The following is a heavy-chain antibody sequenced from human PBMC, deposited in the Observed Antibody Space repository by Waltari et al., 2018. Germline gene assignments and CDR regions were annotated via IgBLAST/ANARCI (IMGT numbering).Heavy chain of an antibody. CDR1: GYTFNDYV. V-gene: IGHV1-3*01. Sequence: QVQLVQSGAEVKKPGASVTVSCKASGYTFNDYVLQWVRQAPGQSLEWMGWINAGTGKTIYSQKFQGRVIITRDTSASTAYVELSSLASEDTAVYYCARTTHEIEDYAQYWGQGTLVTVSS. D-gene: IGHD2-2*01. CDR3: ARTTHEIEDYAQY. J-gene: IGHJ1*01. CDR2: INAGTGKT.